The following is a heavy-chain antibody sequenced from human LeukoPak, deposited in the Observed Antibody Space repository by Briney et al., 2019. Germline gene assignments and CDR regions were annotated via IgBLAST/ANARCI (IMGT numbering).Heavy chain of an antibody. J-gene: IGHJ6*02. V-gene: IGHV3-30-3*01. CDR1: GFAFSGHA. CDR3: ARSGGSGIYDYYYYGMDV. Sequence: GGSLRLSCAASGFAFSGHAMHWVRQAPGKGLEWVAVISYDGSNKFYADSVNGRFTVSRDNSKNTLYLQMDSLRAEDTAVYSCARSGGSGIYDYYYYGMDVWGQGTTVTVSS. D-gene: IGHD3-10*01. CDR2: ISYDGSNK.